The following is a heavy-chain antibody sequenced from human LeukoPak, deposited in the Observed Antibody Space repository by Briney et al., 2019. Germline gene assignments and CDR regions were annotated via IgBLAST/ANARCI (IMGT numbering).Heavy chain of an antibody. CDR2: IKSKTDGGTT. J-gene: IGHJ3*02. D-gene: IGHD3-9*01. CDR3: VRDWGPFYDILTGYYTRGAFDI. Sequence: PGGSLRLSCAASGFTFSNAWMSWVRQAPGKGLEWVGRIKSKTDGGTTDYAAPVKGRFTISRDDSKNTLYLQMNSLKTEDTAVYYCVRDWGPFYDILTGYYTRGAFDIWGQGTMVTVSS. V-gene: IGHV3-15*01. CDR1: GFTFSNAW.